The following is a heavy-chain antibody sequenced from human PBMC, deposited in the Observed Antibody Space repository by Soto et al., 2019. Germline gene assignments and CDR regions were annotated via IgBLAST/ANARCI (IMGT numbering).Heavy chain of an antibody. CDR3: ARESGQGYFDY. J-gene: IGHJ4*02. CDR1: GGSISSYY. CDR2: IYYSGST. V-gene: IGHV4-59*01. D-gene: IGHD5-12*01. Sequence: SETLSLTCTVSGGSISSYYWSWIRQPPGKGLEWIGYIYYSGSTNYNPSLKSRVTISVDTSKNQFSLKLSSVTAADTAVYYCARESGQGYFDYWGQGXLVTVYS.